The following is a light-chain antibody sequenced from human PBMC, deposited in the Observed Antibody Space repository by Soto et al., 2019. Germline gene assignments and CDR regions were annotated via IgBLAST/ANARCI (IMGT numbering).Light chain of an antibody. V-gene: IGKV3-11*01. CDR3: QQRTNWPRIT. J-gene: IGKJ5*01. CDR2: DAS. Sequence: EIVLTQSPAALSLSPGERATLSCRASQSVSSYLAWYQQKPGQAPRLLIYDASTRAPGIPTRFSGSGSGTDFTLTISSLEPEDFAVYYCQQRTNWPRITFGQGTRLEIK. CDR1: QSVSSY.